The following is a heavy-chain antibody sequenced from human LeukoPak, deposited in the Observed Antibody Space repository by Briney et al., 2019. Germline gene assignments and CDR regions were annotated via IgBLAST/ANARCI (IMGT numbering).Heavy chain of an antibody. CDR2: ISDDASKT. Sequence: GGSLRLSCAASGFAFRSYGMTWVRQAPGKGLEWVSAISDDASKTYYADSVRGRFTISRDNSKNTLYLQMNSLRAEDTAVYYCAKRGNSSGWYGPEMTYYYYYYYMDVWGKGTTVTVSS. CDR1: GFAFRSYG. CDR3: AKRGNSSGWYGPEMTYYYYYYYMDV. J-gene: IGHJ6*03. D-gene: IGHD6-19*01. V-gene: IGHV3-23*01.